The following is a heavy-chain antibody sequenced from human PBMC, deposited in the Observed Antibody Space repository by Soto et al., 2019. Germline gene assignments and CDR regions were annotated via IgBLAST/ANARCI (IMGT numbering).Heavy chain of an antibody. Sequence: XSVKVCCKPSVYAFTGYDMDLVRQAPGQGLEWMGWINPNSGGTNYSQNFQVRVTMTRDTSISTAYMELSRLRSDDTAVYYCARLKYYYDSSGYYDWGQGTLVTVPS. CDR1: VYAFTGYD. CDR3: ARLKYYYDSSGYYD. CDR2: INPNSGGT. J-gene: IGHJ4*02. V-gene: IGHV1-2*02. D-gene: IGHD3-22*01.